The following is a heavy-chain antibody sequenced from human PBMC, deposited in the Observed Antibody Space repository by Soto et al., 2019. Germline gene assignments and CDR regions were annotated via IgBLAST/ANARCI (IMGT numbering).Heavy chain of an antibody. J-gene: IGHJ5*02. Sequence: EVQLVESGGGLVQPGGCLRLSCAASGFTFSNYYMSWVRQAPGKGLEWVANIKQDGSETYYVDSVKGRFTISRDNAKNSLYLQMNSLRVEDTAVFYCARDRGESRSYANLEYNRFDPWGQGTLVTVSP. CDR2: IKQDGSET. CDR1: GFTFSNYY. CDR3: ARDRGESRSYANLEYNRFDP. V-gene: IGHV3-7*01. D-gene: IGHD1-1*01.